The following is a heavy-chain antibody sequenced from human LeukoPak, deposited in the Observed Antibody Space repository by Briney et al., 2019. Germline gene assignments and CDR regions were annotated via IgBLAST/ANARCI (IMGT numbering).Heavy chain of an antibody. CDR1: GFTFSSYS. J-gene: IGHJ6*03. V-gene: IGHV3-21*01. Sequence: GGSLRLSCAASGFTFSSYSMNWVRQAPGKGLEWVSSISSSSSYIYYADSVKGRFTISRDNAKNSLYLQMNSLRAEDTAVYYCARDVAPAAILGYYYYYYMDVWAKGPRSPSP. D-gene: IGHD2-2*02. CDR3: ARDVAPAAILGYYYYYYMDV. CDR2: ISSSSSYI.